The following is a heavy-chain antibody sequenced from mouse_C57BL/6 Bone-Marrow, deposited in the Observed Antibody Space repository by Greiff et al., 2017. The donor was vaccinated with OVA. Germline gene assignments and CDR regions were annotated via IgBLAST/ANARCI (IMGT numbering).Heavy chain of an antibody. Sequence: QVQLQQPGAELVKPGASVKMSCQASGYPFTSYWITWVKQRPGHGLEWIGDIYPGSGSTNYNEKFKSKATLTVDTSSSTAYMQLSSLTSEDSAVYYCATANWGFFAYWGQGTLVTVSA. CDR2: IYPGSGST. D-gene: IGHD4-1*01. J-gene: IGHJ3*01. CDR3: ATANWGFFAY. V-gene: IGHV1-55*01. CDR1: GYPFTSYW.